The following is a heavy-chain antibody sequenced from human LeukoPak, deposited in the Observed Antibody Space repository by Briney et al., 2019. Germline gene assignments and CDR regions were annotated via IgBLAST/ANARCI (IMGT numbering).Heavy chain of an antibody. D-gene: IGHD4-11*01. Sequence: GASVKVSCKASGYTFTDYYMHWVQQAPGKGLEWMGRVDPEDGETIYAEKFQGRVTITADTSTDTAYMELSSLRSEDTAVYYCATGPSDYSNYVFAWGHGTLVTVSS. V-gene: IGHV1-69-2*01. CDR3: ATGPSDYSNYVFA. CDR1: GYTFTDYY. J-gene: IGHJ5*01. CDR2: VDPEDGET.